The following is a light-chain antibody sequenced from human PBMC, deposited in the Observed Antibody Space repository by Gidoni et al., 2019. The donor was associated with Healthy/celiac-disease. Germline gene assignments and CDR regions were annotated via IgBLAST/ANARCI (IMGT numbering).Light chain of an antibody. CDR1: QSVSSN. J-gene: IGKJ2*01. Sequence: EIVITHSPATLSVSPGERATLSCGASQSVSSNLAWYQQKPGQAPRLLIYGASTRATGIPARFSGSGSGTEFTLTISSLQSEDFAVYYCQQYNNWPPYTFGQGTKLEIK. CDR3: QQYNNWPPYT. V-gene: IGKV3-15*01. CDR2: GAS.